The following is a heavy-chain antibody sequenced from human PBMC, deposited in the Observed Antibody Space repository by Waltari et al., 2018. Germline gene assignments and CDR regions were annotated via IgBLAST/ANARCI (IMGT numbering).Heavy chain of an antibody. CDR2: IKQDGSQI. CDR1: VFSLRNYW. Sequence: EVQLVESGGGLAQPGGSLRLSCAGSVFSLRNYWMHWVRQAPGKGLEWLANIKQDGSQIYYVDSVKGRFTISRDNARNSLYLQMHSLRVEDTAVYYCARALAAAESYWGQGTLVTVS. V-gene: IGHV3-7*01. CDR3: ARALAAAESY. D-gene: IGHD6-13*01. J-gene: IGHJ4*02.